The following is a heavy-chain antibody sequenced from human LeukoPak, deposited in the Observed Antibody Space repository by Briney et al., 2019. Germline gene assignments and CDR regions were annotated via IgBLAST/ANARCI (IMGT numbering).Heavy chain of an antibody. J-gene: IGHJ4*02. Sequence: GGSLRLSCAASGFTFSSYAMHWVRQAPGKGLEWVSAISGSGGSTYYADSVKGRFTISRDNSKNTLYLQMNSLRAEDTAVYYCARETRKQWLGPTVDYWGQGTLVTVSS. CDR2: ISGSGGST. CDR1: GFTFSSYA. D-gene: IGHD6-19*01. CDR3: ARETRKQWLGPTVDY. V-gene: IGHV3-23*01.